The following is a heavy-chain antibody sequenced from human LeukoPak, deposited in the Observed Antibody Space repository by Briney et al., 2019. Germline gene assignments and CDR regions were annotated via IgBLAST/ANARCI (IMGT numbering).Heavy chain of an antibody. Sequence: GGSLRLSCAASGFTFSSFGMHWVRQAPGKGLEWVGFIRYGGSNKYYADSVKGRFTISRDNSKNTLYLQMNSLRTEDTAVYYCAKDADDYYGSGSCFDYWGQGTLVTVSS. CDR3: AKDADDYYGSGSCFDY. D-gene: IGHD3-10*01. J-gene: IGHJ4*02. V-gene: IGHV3-30*02. CDR2: IRYGGSNK. CDR1: GFTFSSFG.